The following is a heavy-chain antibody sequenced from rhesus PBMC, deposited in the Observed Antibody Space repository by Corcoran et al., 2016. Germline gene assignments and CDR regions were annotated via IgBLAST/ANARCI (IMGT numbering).Heavy chain of an antibody. CDR2: ISGSSSST. CDR3: ARDLTSGSYYFDY. D-gene: IGHD3-16*01. V-gene: IGHV4-65*01. Sequence: QVQLQESGPGLVKPSETLSLTCAVSGGSVSSSNWWSWIRQPPGKGLEWIGYISGSSSSTYYNHSLKSRVTISTDTSKNQFSLKLSSVTAADTAVYYCARDLTSGSYYFDYWGQGVLVTVSS. J-gene: IGHJ4*01. CDR1: GGSVSSSNW.